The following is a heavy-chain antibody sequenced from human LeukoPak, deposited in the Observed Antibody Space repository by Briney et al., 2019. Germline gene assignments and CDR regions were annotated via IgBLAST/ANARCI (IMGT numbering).Heavy chain of an antibody. D-gene: IGHD1-26*01. Sequence: PGGSLRPSCAASGFTFSSYTMNWVRQAPGKGPEWVSSITTSSTYKYTVDSLKGRFTISRDNAKNSLYLQMDSLRAEDTAVYYCARGSRGLGPPDYWGQGTLVTVSS. CDR1: GFTFSSYT. V-gene: IGHV3-21*01. CDR3: ARGSRGLGPPDY. CDR2: ITTSSTYK. J-gene: IGHJ4*02.